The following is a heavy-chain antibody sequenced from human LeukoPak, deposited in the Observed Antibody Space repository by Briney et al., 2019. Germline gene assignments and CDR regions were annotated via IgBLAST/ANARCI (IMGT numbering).Heavy chain of an antibody. CDR1: GFTFSNYA. D-gene: IGHD2-21*02. Sequence: GGSLRLSCEASGFTFSNYAMAWVRQSPGKGLEWVSGITGSGGHTYYADSVKGRFTSSRDNSKNTLYLQMNRLRAEDTAVYYCTKDLTDYHYYYTDVWGKGTTVIVSS. J-gene: IGHJ6*03. CDR2: ITGSGGHT. CDR3: TKDLTDYHYYYTDV. V-gene: IGHV3-23*01.